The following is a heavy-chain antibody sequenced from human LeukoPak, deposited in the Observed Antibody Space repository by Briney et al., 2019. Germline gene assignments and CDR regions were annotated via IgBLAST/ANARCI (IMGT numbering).Heavy chain of an antibody. J-gene: IGHJ4*02. V-gene: IGHV3-48*03. Sequence: PGGSLRLSCAASGFTFSSYEMNWVRQAPGKGLEWVSYISSSGSTRHYADSVKGRFTISRDNAKNSLYLQMNSLRAEDTAVYYCARDVATTSDYWGQGTLVTVSS. CDR2: ISSSGSTR. D-gene: IGHD5-12*01. CDR3: ARDVATTSDY. CDR1: GFTFSSYE.